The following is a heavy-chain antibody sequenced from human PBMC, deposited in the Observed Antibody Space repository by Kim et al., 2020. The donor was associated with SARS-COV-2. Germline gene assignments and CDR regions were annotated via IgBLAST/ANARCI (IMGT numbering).Heavy chain of an antibody. V-gene: IGHV4-39*07. CDR2: IYYSGST. CDR1: GGSISSSSYY. Sequence: SETLSLTCTVSGGSISSSSYYWGWIRQPPGKGLEWIGSIYYSGSTYYNPSLKSRVTISVDTSKNQFSLKLSSVTAADTAVYYCARDRPYCSGGSCYSNYYYGMDVWGQGTTVTVSS. D-gene: IGHD2-15*01. J-gene: IGHJ6*02. CDR3: ARDRPYCSGGSCYSNYYYGMDV.